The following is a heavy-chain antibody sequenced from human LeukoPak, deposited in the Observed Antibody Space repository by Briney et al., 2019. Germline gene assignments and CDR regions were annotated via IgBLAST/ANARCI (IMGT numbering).Heavy chain of an antibody. Sequence: GGSLRLSCAASGFTFSSYAMNWVRQAPGKGLEWVSTISGSGGSTYYTDSVKGRFTISRDNSKNTLYLQVNSLRAEDTAVYYCAKSAEPNNWNYNPLYYMDVWGKGTTVTVSS. J-gene: IGHJ6*03. D-gene: IGHD1-7*01. CDR2: ISGSGGST. CDR1: GFTFSSYA. CDR3: AKSAEPNNWNYNPLYYMDV. V-gene: IGHV3-23*01.